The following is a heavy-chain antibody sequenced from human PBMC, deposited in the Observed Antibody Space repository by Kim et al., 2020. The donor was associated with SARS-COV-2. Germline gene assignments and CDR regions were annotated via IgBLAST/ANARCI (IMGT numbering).Heavy chain of an antibody. J-gene: IGHJ4*02. Sequence: GESLKISCKGSGYSFTSYWISWVRQMPGKGLEWMGRIDPSDSYTNYSPSFQGHITISADKSIRTAYLQWSSLNASDTAMYYCSTRPLGESGYDFASIDYWGQGTLVTVSS. CDR2: IDPSDSYT. CDR1: GYSFTSYW. D-gene: IGHD5-12*01. CDR3: STRPLGESGYDFASIDY. V-gene: IGHV5-10-1*01.